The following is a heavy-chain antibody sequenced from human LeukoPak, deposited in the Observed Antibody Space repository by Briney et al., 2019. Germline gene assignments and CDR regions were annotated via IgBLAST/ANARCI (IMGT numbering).Heavy chain of an antibody. V-gene: IGHV3-23*01. CDR2: ISGSGGST. CDR1: GFTFSSYA. Sequence: GGSLRLSCAASGFTFSSYAMSWVRQAPGKGLEWVSAISGSGGSTYYADSVKGRFTISRDNSKNTLYLQMNSLRAEDTAVYYCAKATINYYDSSGSDGMDVWGQGTTVTVSS. J-gene: IGHJ6*02. CDR3: AKATINYYDSSGSDGMDV. D-gene: IGHD3-22*01.